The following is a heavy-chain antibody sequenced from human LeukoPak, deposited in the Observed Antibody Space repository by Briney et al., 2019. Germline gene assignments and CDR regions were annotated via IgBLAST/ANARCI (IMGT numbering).Heavy chain of an antibody. CDR3: AKIASRFFYYMDV. D-gene: IGHD6-13*01. CDR1: GFTLNSYS. J-gene: IGHJ6*03. Sequence: PGGSLRLSCAASGFTLNSYSMVWVRQAPGKGLEWVSSMSSSKSYIHYADSVKGRFTISGDNAKNSLYLQMNSLRAEDTAVYYCAKIASRFFYYMDVWGKGTTVTVSS. CDR2: MSSSKSYI. V-gene: IGHV3-21*01.